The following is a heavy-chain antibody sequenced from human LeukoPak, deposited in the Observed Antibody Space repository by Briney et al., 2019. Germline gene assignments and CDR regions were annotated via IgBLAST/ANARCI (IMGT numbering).Heavy chain of an antibody. V-gene: IGHV3-33*01. J-gene: IGHJ4*02. Sequence: GGSLRLSCAASGFPLSSYGMHWVRQAPGKGLEWVAVIWYDGSNEDYADSVKGRFTISRDSSNNTLYLQMNSLRAEDTAVYYCARDIYASGIYYFDYWGQGTLVTVSS. D-gene: IGHD3-10*01. CDR1: GFPLSSYG. CDR3: ARDIYASGIYYFDY. CDR2: IWYDGSNE.